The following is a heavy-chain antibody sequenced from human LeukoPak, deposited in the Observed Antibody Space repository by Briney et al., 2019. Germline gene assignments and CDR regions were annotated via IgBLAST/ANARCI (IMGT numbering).Heavy chain of an antibody. D-gene: IGHD3-3*01. J-gene: IGHJ4*02. Sequence: SETLSLTCAVYGASYNAYYWSWIRQPPGKGLEWIGDIDHRGTATYNPSLKSRVTISADASKNQFSLKLNSVTEADTAVYYCAVGITILGVAASFDSWGQGNLVIVSS. CDR2: IDHRGTA. CDR1: GASYNAYY. V-gene: IGHV4-34*01. CDR3: AVGITILGVAASFDS.